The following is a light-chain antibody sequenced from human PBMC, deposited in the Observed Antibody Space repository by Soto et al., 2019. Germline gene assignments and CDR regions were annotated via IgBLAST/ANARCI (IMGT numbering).Light chain of an antibody. J-gene: IGKJ4*01. Sequence: DIQMTQSPSSLSASVGDSVTITCRASQGINKFLAWFQQKPGTTTKSLMSTASRLQGRVPARLSCSGSGTHLTLTITNLQPADVATYYCQQYETFPHTFGAGARVEIK. CDR3: QQYETFPHT. CDR1: QGINKF. V-gene: IGKV1-16*01. CDR2: TAS.